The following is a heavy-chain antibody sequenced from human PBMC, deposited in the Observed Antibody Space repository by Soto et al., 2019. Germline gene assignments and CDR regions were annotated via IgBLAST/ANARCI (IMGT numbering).Heavy chain of an antibody. J-gene: IGHJ4*02. CDR1: GGSISSSSYH. V-gene: IGHV4-39*01. D-gene: IGHD3-10*01. CDR2: INYSGST. CDR3: ATPLWFGELLLDY. Sequence: QLQLQESGPGLVKPSETLSLTCTVSGGSISSSSYHWGWIRQPPGKGLEWIGSINYSGSTYYNQSLKSRVTISVDTSKNQFSLKLNSVTAADTAVYYCATPLWFGELLLDYWGQGTLVTVSS.